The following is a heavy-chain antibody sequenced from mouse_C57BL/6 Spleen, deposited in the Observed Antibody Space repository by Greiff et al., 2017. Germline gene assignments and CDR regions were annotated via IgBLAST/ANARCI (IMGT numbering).Heavy chain of an antibody. D-gene: IGHD2-4*01. CDR2: IHPNSGST. CDR3: AREGTMIFDY. V-gene: IGHV1-64*01. J-gene: IGHJ2*01. CDR1: GYTFTSYW. Sequence: VQLQQPGAELVKPGASVKLSCKASGYTFTSYWMHWVKQRPGQGLEWIGMIHPNSGSTNYNEKFKSKATLTVDKSSSTAYLQLSSLTSEDSAVYYCAREGTMIFDYWGQGTTLTVSS.